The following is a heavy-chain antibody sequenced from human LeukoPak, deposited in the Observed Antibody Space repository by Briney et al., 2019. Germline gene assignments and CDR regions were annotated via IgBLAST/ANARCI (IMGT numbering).Heavy chain of an antibody. Sequence: PSETLSLTCTVSGGSISSSRYCWGWLRQPPGRGLEWIGIIYYSGSTYYNPSLKTRLTISVDTSKNPSSLKLSSVTAADTAVYYCARHPYQLLWLSWFDPWGQGTLVTVSS. CDR3: ARHPYQLLWLSWFDP. V-gene: IGHV4-39*01. CDR2: IYYSGST. J-gene: IGHJ5*02. CDR1: GGSISSSRYC. D-gene: IGHD2-2*01.